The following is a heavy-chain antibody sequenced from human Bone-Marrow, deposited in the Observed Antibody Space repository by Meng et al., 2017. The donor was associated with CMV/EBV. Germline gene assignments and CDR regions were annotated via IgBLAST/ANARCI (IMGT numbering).Heavy chain of an antibody. V-gene: IGHV1-46*01. D-gene: IGHD2-2*01. CDR2: INPSGGST. J-gene: IGHJ4*02. CDR1: GYTFTSYY. Sequence: ASVKVSCKASGYTFTSYYMHWVRQAPGQGLEWMGIINPSGGSTSYAQKFQGRVTMTRDTSTSTVYMELSSLRSEDTAVYYCARSFGRSTSYDPLYYFDYWGQGTLVTVSS. CDR3: ARSFGRSTSYDPLYYFDY.